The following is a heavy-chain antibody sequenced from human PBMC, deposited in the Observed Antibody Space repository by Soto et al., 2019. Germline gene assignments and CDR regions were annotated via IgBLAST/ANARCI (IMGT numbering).Heavy chain of an antibody. CDR1: GGSISSYY. CDR3: ARLLMVYAETHDYYYYYMDV. D-gene: IGHD2-8*01. Sequence: SETLSLTCTVSGGSISSYYWSWIRQPPGKGLEWIGYIYYSGSTNYNPSLKSRVTISVDTSKNQFSLKLSSVTAADTAVYYCARLLMVYAETHDYYYYYMDVWGKGTTVTVSS. J-gene: IGHJ6*03. V-gene: IGHV4-59*08. CDR2: IYYSGST.